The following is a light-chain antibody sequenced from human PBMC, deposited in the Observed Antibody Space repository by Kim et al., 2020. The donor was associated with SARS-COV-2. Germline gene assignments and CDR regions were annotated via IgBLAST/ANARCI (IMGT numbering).Light chain of an antibody. CDR2: EDR. CDR3: QAWDRSNVV. J-gene: IGLJ2*01. Sequence: SVAQGQTASITCSGEKLGDKNVCWYQQKPGQSPLLVIYEDRKRPSGIPERFSGSNSGNTATLTISGAQAMDEADYYCQAWDRSNVVFGGGTQLTVL. V-gene: IGLV3-1*01. CDR1: KLGDKN.